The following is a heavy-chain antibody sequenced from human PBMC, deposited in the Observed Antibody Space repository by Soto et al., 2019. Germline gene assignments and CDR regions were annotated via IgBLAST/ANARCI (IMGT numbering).Heavy chain of an antibody. CDR3: ARMGGLGEISAYFDY. Sequence: QVQLQESGPGLVKPSETLSLTCTVSGGSISDYQWNWIRQSPGKGLGWIGYIYYSGRTNYSPSLKGRLTISPDTSTKQFLLRLGSVTGAEKAVFYLARMGGLGEISAYFDYRGQGTLVTVSS. J-gene: IGHJ4*02. V-gene: IGHV4-59*01. CDR2: IYYSGRT. D-gene: IGHD3-16*02. CDR1: GGSISDYQ.